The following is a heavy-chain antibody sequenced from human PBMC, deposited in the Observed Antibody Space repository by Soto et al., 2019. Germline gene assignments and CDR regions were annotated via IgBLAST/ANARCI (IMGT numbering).Heavy chain of an antibody. CDR1: GFTFRSFT. CDR3: TRDASRDSSARGWFDP. Sequence: SLRLSCAASGFTFRSFTMNWVRQAPGKGLEWVSTISSNSAYIYYTDALRGRFTISRDNAKNSLHLQMNSLRAEDTAVYYCTRDASRDSSARGWFDPWGLGTLVPVYS. CDR2: ISSNSAYI. J-gene: IGHJ5*02. V-gene: IGHV3-21*01. D-gene: IGHD6-13*01.